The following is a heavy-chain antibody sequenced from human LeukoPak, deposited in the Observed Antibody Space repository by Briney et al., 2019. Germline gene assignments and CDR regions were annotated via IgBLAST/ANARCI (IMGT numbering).Heavy chain of an antibody. CDR2: INHGGST. D-gene: IGHD5-12*01. V-gene: IGHV4-34*01. CDR1: GGSFSGYY. CDR3: AREAESGYGAVDY. J-gene: IGHJ4*02. Sequence: SETLSLTCAVYGGSFSGYYWSWIRQPPGKGLEWIGEINHGGSTNYNPSLKSRVTISVDTSKNQFSLKLSSVTAADTAVYYCAREAESGYGAVDYWGQGTLVTISS.